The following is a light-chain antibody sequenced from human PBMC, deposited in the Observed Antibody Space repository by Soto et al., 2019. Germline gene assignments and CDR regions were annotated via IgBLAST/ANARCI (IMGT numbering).Light chain of an antibody. J-gene: IGKJ4*01. V-gene: IGKV3-20*01. CDR1: QSVSSSY. Sequence: EIVLTQSPGTLSLSPGERATLSCRASQSVSSSYLAWYQQKPGQAPRLLIYGASSRATGIPDRFSGSGSGTDFTLTISRLKAEDFAVYYCQQYGSSPLTFVGGTKVEIK. CDR3: QQYGSSPLT. CDR2: GAS.